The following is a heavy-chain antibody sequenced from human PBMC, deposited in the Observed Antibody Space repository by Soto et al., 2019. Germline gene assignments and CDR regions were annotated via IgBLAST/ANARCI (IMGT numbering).Heavy chain of an antibody. CDR2: TFPGDSDT. J-gene: IGHJ6*02. Sequence: GESLKISCKGSGYSFTTYWIGWVRQLPGQGLEWIGVTFPGDSDTRYSPSFQGQVTMSADTSTNTAYLEWSSLRAADTATYYCARRGSSGAMYFDGMDVWGQGTTVTVSS. CDR1: GYSFTTYW. D-gene: IGHD3-22*01. CDR3: ARRGSSGAMYFDGMDV. V-gene: IGHV5-51*01.